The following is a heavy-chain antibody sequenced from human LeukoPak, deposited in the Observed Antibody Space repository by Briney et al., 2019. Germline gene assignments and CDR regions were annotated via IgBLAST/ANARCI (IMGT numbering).Heavy chain of an antibody. D-gene: IGHD3-22*01. CDR3: ARPRDGYFPYYFDY. J-gene: IGHJ4*02. Sequence: GESLKISCKGSGYSFTSYWIGWVRQMPGKGAEWMVIIFPDDSDISYSPSFQGQVTISADKSITTAYLQWSSLQASDTAMYYCARPRDGYFPYYFDYWGQGTLVTVSS. CDR1: GYSFTSYW. CDR2: IFPDDSDI. V-gene: IGHV5-51*01.